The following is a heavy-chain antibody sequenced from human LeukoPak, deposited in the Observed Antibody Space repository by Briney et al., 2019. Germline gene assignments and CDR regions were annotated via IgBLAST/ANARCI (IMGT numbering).Heavy chain of an antibody. D-gene: IGHD3-22*01. J-gene: IGHJ4*02. CDR1: GYTFTSYA. CDR2: INAGNGNT. V-gene: IGHV1-3*01. Sequence: ASVTVSCTASGYTFTSYAMHWVRQAPGQRLEWMGWINAGNGNTKYSQKFQGRVTITRDTSASTAYMELSSLRSEDTAVYYCARASYYYDSSGGDYWGQGTLVTVSS. CDR3: ARASYYYDSSGGDY.